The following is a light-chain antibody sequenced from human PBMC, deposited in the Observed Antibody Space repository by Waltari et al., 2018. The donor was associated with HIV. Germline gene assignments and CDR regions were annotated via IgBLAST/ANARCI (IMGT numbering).Light chain of an antibody. CDR3: AAWDDSLSGVV. CDR2: RNN. Sequence: GTPGQRVTISCSGSTSNIGSNYVYWYQQLPGTAPKILIYRNNQRPSGVPGRFSGSKSGTSASLAISGLRSEDEADYYCAAWDDSLSGVVFGGGTKLTVL. CDR1: TSNIGSNY. V-gene: IGLV1-47*01. J-gene: IGLJ2*01.